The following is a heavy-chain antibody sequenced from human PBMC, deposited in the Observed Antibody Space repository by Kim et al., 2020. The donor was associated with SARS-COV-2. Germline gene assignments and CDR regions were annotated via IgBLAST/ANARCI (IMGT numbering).Heavy chain of an antibody. CDR3: ARARITIQAWFDP. J-gene: IGHJ5*02. V-gene: IGHV4-34*01. Sequence: YNPSLKSRVTISVDTSKNQFSLKLSSVTAADTAVYYCARARITIQAWFDPWGQGTLVTVSS. D-gene: IGHD3-3*01.